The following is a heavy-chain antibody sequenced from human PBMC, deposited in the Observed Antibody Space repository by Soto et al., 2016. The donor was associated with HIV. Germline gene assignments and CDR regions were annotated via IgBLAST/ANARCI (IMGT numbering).Heavy chain of an antibody. CDR3: AKVWWLRLGAFDI. CDR1: GFTFNNYA. Sequence: EVQLLESGGGLVQPGGSLRLSCTASGFTFNNYAMSWVRQAPGKGLEWVSTTSGSGDSTYYADSVKGRFTISRDNSKNTLYVQMNSLRAEDTAVYYCAKVWWLRLGAFDIWGQGTMVTVSS. D-gene: IGHD5-12*01. CDR2: TSGSGDST. J-gene: IGHJ3*02. V-gene: IGHV3-23*01.